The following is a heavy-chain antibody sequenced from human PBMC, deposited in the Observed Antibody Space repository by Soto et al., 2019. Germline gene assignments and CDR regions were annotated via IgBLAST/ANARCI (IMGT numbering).Heavy chain of an antibody. CDR3: ARAEMATTDFDY. CDR2: IWYDGSNK. D-gene: IGHD1-1*01. V-gene: IGHV3-33*01. Sequence: GESLKISCAASGFTFSSYGMHWVRQAPGKGLEWVAVIWYDGSNKYYADSVKGRFTISRDNSKNTLYLQMNSLRAEDTAVYYCARAEMATTDFDYWGQGTLVTVSS. J-gene: IGHJ4*02. CDR1: GFTFSSYG.